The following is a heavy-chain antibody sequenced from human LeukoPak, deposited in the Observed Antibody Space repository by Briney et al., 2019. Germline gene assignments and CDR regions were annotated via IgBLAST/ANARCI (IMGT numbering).Heavy chain of an antibody. CDR1: AYTFTGYY. V-gene: IGHV1-2*02. CDR2: INPNSGGT. CDR3: ARDQDYYASGSPTHFDY. J-gene: IGHJ4*02. D-gene: IGHD3-10*01. Sequence: ASVKVSCKASAYTFTGYYLHWVRQAPGQGLEWMGWINPNSGGTNYAQEFQGRVTMTRDTSISTAYMELSGQRSDDTAVYYCARDQDYYASGSPTHFDYWGQGTLVTVSS.